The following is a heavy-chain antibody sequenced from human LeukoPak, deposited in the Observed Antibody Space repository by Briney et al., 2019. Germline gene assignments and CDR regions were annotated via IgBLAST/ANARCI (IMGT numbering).Heavy chain of an antibody. Sequence: ASAKVSCKASGYTFTNYYMHWVRQAPGQGLEWMGIINPSGGSTTYAQKFQGRVTMTRDTSTSTVYMELSSLRSEDTAVYYCARDLIRWSGLNYWGQGTLVTVSS. J-gene: IGHJ4*02. CDR3: ARDLIRWSGLNY. V-gene: IGHV1-46*01. D-gene: IGHD4-23*01. CDR1: GYTFTNYY. CDR2: INPSGGST.